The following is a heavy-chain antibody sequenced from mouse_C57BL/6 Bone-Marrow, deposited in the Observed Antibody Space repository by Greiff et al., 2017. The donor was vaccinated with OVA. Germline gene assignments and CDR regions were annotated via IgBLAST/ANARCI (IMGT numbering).Heavy chain of an antibody. CDR3: ARGYYGLFFDV. CDR1: GFTFSDYG. V-gene: IGHV5-17*01. Sequence: EVHLVESGGGLVKPGGSLKLSCAASGFTFSDYGMHWVRQAPEKGLEWVAYISSGSSTIYYADTVKGRFTISRDNAKNTLFLQMTSLRSEDTAMYYWARGYYGLFFDVWGTGTTVTVSS. CDR2: ISSGSSTI. J-gene: IGHJ1*03. D-gene: IGHD1-1*01.